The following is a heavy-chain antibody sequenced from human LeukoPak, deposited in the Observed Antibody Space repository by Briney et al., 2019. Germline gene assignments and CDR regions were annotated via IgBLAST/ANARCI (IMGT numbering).Heavy chain of an antibody. CDR3: ARDAYSSSEVDWFDP. Sequence: SETLSLTCAVYGGSYSGYYWSWIRQPPGKGLEWIGEINHSGSTNYNPSLKSRVTISVDTSKNQFSLKLSSVTAADMAVYYCARDAYSSSEVDWFDPWGQGTLVTVSS. CDR2: INHSGST. D-gene: IGHD6-13*01. V-gene: IGHV4-34*01. J-gene: IGHJ5*02. CDR1: GGSYSGYY.